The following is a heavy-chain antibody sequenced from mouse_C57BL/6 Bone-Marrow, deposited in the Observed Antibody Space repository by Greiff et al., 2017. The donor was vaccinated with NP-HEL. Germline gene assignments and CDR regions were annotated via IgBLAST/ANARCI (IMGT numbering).Heavy chain of an antibody. CDR2: INYDGSST. CDR1: GFTFSDYY. Sequence: EVHLVESEGGLVQPGSSMKLSCTASGFTFSDYYMAWVRQVPEKGLEWVANINYDGSSTYYLDSLKSRFIISRDNAKNILYLQMSSLKSEDTATYYCARDRTAQATPYAMDYWGQGTSVTVSS. J-gene: IGHJ4*01. D-gene: IGHD3-2*02. V-gene: IGHV5-16*01. CDR3: ARDRTAQATPYAMDY.